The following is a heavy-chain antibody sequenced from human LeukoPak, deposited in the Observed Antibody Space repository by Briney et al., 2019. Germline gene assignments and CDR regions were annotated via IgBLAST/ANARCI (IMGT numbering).Heavy chain of an antibody. Sequence: GGSLRLSCAASGFTFSSYWMSWVRQAPGKGLEWVANIKQDGSEKYYVDSVKGRFTISRDNAKNSLYLQMNSLRADDTAVYYCARDGDYVWGSRSDYWGQGTLVTVSS. J-gene: IGHJ4*02. CDR2: IKQDGSEK. V-gene: IGHV3-7*01. CDR1: GFTFSSYW. CDR3: ARDGDYVWGSRSDY. D-gene: IGHD3-16*01.